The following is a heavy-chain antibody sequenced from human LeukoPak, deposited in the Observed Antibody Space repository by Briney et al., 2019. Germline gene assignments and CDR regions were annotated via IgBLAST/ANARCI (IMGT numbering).Heavy chain of an antibody. CDR2: INTDTRNP. Sequence: ASVKVSCKASGYSFNKYAMNWVRQAPGQGLAWMGWINTDTRNPTYAQAFTGRVVLSLDSSVSTAYLQINNLQADDTAIYYCARGQGLCSAGACSFDYWGQGSLVTVSS. V-gene: IGHV7-4-1*02. CDR1: GYSFNKYA. J-gene: IGHJ4*02. CDR3: ARGQGLCSAGACSFDY. D-gene: IGHD2-21*02.